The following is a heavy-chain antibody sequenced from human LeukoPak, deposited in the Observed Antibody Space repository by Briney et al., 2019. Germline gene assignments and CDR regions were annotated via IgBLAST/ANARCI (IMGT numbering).Heavy chain of an antibody. J-gene: IGHJ4*02. CDR3: ARDGLVSFGGSYFYY. CDR2: FNPSGGST. V-gene: IGHV1-46*03. Sequence: ASVKVSCKASGYTCTSYYMHWVRQPPGHGLEGMGIFNPSGGSTSHAQDFPGRATMNSDTSTSTVYMELSSLRSVDKAVYYWARDGLVSFGGSYFYYWGQGTLVTVSS. CDR1: GYTCTSYY. D-gene: IGHD3/OR15-3a*01.